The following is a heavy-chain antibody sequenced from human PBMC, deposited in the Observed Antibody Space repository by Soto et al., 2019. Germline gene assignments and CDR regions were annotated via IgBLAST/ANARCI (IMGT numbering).Heavy chain of an antibody. V-gene: IGHV1-69*13. Sequence: SVKVSCKASGGTFSSYAISSVRQAPGQGLEWMGGIIPIFGTANYAQKFQGRVTITADESTSTAYMELSSLRPEDTAVYYCARRSGDGMDVWGQGTTLTVSS. J-gene: IGHJ6*02. D-gene: IGHD3-10*01. CDR3: ARRSGDGMDV. CDR1: GGTFSSYA. CDR2: IIPIFGTA.